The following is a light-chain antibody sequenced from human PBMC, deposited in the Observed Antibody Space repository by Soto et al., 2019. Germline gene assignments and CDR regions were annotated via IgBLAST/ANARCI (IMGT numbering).Light chain of an antibody. CDR2: EGT. J-gene: IGLJ3*02. V-gene: IGLV2-23*01. CDR1: SSDVGSYNL. CDR3: CSYAGSFTWV. Sequence: QLVLTQPASVSGSPGQSITISCTGTSSDVGSYNLVSWYQHHPGKAPKLMIYEGTKRPSGISNRFSGSKSGNTASLTISGLQAEDEADYYCCSYAGSFTWVFGGGTKVTVL.